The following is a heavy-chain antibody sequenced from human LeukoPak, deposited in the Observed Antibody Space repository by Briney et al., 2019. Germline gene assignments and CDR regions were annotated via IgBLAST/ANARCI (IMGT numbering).Heavy chain of an antibody. CDR2: ISGNSADI. CDR3: ARLDWRGY. V-gene: IGHV3-21*01. D-gene: IGHD2-21*01. CDR1: GFXFSSFR. J-gene: IGHJ4*02. Sequence: GGSLRLSCEASGFXFSSFRISWVRQAPGRGLEWVSSISGNSADINNADSLKGRFTISRDNAKNSLYLQLNSLTVEDTAVYYCARLDWRGYWGQGTLVTVSS.